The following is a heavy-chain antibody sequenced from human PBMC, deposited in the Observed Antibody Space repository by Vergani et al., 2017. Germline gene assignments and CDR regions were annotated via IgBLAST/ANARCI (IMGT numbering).Heavy chain of an antibody. Sequence: QVQLVQSGAEVKKPGSSVKVSCKASGGTFRSYAISWVRQAPGQGLEWMGGIIPIFGTANYAQKFQGRVTITADESTSTAYMELSSLRSEDTAVYYCAXAPYCSSTSCPLRNDYYYYMDVWGKGTTVTVSS. CDR1: GGTFRSYA. CDR3: AXAPYCSSTSCPLRNDYYYYMDV. V-gene: IGHV1-69*01. CDR2: IIPIFGTA. D-gene: IGHD2-2*01. J-gene: IGHJ6*03.